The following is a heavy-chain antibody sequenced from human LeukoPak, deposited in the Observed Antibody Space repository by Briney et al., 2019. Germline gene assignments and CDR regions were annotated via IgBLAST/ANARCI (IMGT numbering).Heavy chain of an antibody. V-gene: IGHV3-48*01. CDR2: VSSSGSTI. J-gene: IGHJ4*02. CDR1: GFTFSSYS. CDR3: ISKSPFDY. Sequence: PGGSLRLSCAASGFTFSSYSMNWVRQAPGKGLEWVSYVSSSGSTIYYADSVKGRFTISRDNSKNTLYLQMNSLRAEDTAVYYCISKSPFDYWGQGTLVTVSS. D-gene: IGHD4-11*01.